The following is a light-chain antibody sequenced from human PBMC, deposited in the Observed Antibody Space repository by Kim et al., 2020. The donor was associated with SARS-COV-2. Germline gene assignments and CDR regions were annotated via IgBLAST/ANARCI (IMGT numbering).Light chain of an antibody. V-gene: IGKV3-20*01. J-gene: IGKJ1*01. CDR3: QHYGSSTGWT. Sequence: PGERATLSGRASQSVSSSDLAWYQQRPGQAPRLLIFDASSRATGVPDRFSGSGSGTDFTLTISRMEPEDFAVFYCQHYGSSTGWTFGQGTKVDIK. CDR2: DAS. CDR1: QSVSSSD.